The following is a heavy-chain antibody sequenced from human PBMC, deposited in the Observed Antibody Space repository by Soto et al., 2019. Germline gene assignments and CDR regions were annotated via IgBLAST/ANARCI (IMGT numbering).Heavy chain of an antibody. Sequence: QVELVQSGAEVKKPGSSVKVSCQASEDTFSNYAISWVRQAPGQGLEWMGGIIPIFGTANYAQKFQGRVTITADTSANTVYLALSSLRSEDTAVYYCASTKYDSSAYYYSYLGLWGRGALVTVSS. V-gene: IGHV1-69*06. CDR2: IIPIFGTA. D-gene: IGHD3-22*01. J-gene: IGHJ2*01. CDR3: ASTKYDSSAYYYSYLGL. CDR1: EDTFSNYA.